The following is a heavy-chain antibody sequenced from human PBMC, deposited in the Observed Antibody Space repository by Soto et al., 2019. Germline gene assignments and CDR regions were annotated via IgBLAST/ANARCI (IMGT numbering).Heavy chain of an antibody. D-gene: IGHD2-2*01. CDR3: ARVIPGAEAWFDP. J-gene: IGHJ5*02. CDR2: ISAYTDDP. Sequence: QAPGQGLEWMGWISAYTDDPNYAQKFQGRVTMTIDTSTSTAYLDLRSLTSDDTAVYYCARVIPGAEAWFDPWGQGTLVTVSS. V-gene: IGHV1-18*01.